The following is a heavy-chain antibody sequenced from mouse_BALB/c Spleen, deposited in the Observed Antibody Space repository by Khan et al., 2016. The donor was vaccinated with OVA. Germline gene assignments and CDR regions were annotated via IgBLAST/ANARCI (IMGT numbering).Heavy chain of an antibody. CDR2: INPNNGVS. D-gene: IGHD2-1*01. Sequence: QVRLQQSGAELVKPGASVKISCKASGYTFTSYYLYWVKQRPGQGLEWIGGINPNNGVSHFNEKFKNKATLTVDSSSSTAYMQLNSLSSEVSEVYYCARSGYGNPVAYGGQCTLVTVSA. CDR1: GYTFTSYY. J-gene: IGHJ3*01. V-gene: IGHV1S81*02. CDR3: ARSGYGNPVAY.